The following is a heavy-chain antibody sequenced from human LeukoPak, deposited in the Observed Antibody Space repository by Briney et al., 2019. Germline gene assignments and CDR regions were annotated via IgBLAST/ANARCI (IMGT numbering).Heavy chain of an antibody. CDR2: ISESGDTT. CDR3: AKQWVDC. J-gene: IGHJ4*02. D-gene: IGHD1-26*01. Sequence: PGGSLRLSFAASGFTFSNYAMNWVRQAPGKGLEWVSSISESGDTTHYADSVKGRFTISTDNAQNTLYLQMNTLRAEDTAVYYCAKQWVDCWGQGTLVTVSS. V-gene: IGHV3-23*01. CDR1: GFTFSNYA.